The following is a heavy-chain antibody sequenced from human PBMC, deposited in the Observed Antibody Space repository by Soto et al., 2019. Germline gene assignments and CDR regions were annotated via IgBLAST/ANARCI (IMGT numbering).Heavy chain of an antibody. CDR1: GGTFSSYA. CDR3: ARAKSPEASYYYYGMDV. V-gene: IGHV1-69*13. Sequence: ASVKVSCKASGGTFSSYAISWVRQAPGQGLEWMGGIIPIFGTANYAQKFQGRVTITADESTSTAYMELSSLRSEDTAVYYCARAKSPEASYYYYGMDVWGQGTTVTVSS. CDR2: IIPIFGTA. J-gene: IGHJ6*02.